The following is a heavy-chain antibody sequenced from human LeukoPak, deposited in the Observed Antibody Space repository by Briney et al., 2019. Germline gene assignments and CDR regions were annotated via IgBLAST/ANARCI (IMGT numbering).Heavy chain of an antibody. CDR2: IYSGGST. Sequence: GGSLRLSCAASGFTVSSNYMSWVRQAPGKGLEWVSVIYSGGSTYYADSVKGRFTISRDNSKNTLYLQMNSLRAEDTAVYYCARGPSPTYGEDSATFDPWGQGTLVTVSS. CDR3: ARGPSPTYGEDSATFDP. V-gene: IGHV3-53*01. J-gene: IGHJ5*02. CDR1: GFTVSSNY. D-gene: IGHD4-17*01.